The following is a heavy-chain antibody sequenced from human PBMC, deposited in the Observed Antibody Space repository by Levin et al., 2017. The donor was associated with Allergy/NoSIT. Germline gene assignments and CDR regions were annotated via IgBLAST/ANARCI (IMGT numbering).Heavy chain of an antibody. Sequence: SETLSLTCTVSGGSISSYYWSWIRQPPGKGLEWIGYIYYSGSTNYNPSLKSRVTISVDTSKNQFSLKLSSVTAADTAVYYCAREATGPLVLRSPHWYFDRWGRGTLVTVSS. CDR1: GGSISSYY. D-gene: IGHD6-13*01. J-gene: IGHJ2*01. CDR2: IYYSGST. CDR3: AREATGPLVLRSPHWYFDR. V-gene: IGHV4-59*01.